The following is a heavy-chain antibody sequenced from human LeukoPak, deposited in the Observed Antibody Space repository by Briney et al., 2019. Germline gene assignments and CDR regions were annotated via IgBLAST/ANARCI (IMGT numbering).Heavy chain of an antibody. Sequence: PGRSLRLSCAASGFTFSSFGMHWVRQAPGQGLEWVAVLSYDGNYEYYADSVKGRFTISRDNSKNTLYLQMHSLRAEDTAVYYCAKDNVAAAGRYFDYWGQGTLVTVSS. V-gene: IGHV3-30*18. J-gene: IGHJ4*02. CDR3: AKDNVAAAGRYFDY. CDR1: GFTFSSFG. CDR2: LSYDGNYE. D-gene: IGHD6-13*01.